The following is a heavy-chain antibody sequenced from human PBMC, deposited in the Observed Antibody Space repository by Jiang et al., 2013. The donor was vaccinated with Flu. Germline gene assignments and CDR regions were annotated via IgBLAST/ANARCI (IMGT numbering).Heavy chain of an antibody. CDR3: ARGDYGVTNGDWYFDL. CDR1: GGSISSYY. J-gene: IGHJ2*01. Sequence: SLTCTVSGGSISSYYWSWIRQPPGKGLEWIGYIYYSGSTNXNPSLKSRVTISVDTSKNQFSLKLSSVTAADTAVYYCARGDYGVTNGDWYFDLWGRGTLVTVSS. D-gene: IGHD4-17*01. V-gene: IGHV4-59*13. CDR2: IYYSGST.